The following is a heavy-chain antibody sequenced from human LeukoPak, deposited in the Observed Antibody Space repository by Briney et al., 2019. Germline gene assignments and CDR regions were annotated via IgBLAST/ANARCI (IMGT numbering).Heavy chain of an antibody. CDR3: ARGGYGDYGYGY. CDR1: GYTFTSYY. V-gene: IGHV1-46*01. D-gene: IGHD4-17*01. CDR2: INPSVGST. Sequence: ASVKVSCKASGYTFTSYYMHWVRQAPGQGLEWMGIINPSVGSTSYAQKFQGRVTMTRDMSTSTVYMELSSLRSDDTAVYYCARGGYGDYGYGYWGQGTLVTVSS. J-gene: IGHJ4*02.